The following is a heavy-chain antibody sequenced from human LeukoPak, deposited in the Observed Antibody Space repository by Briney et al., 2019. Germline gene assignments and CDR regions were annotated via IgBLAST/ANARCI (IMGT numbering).Heavy chain of an antibody. D-gene: IGHD1-26*01. J-gene: IGHJ4*02. CDR3: ARCLSGSYCPFDY. Sequence: GGSLRLSCAASGFTFSSYSMNWVRQAPGKGLEWVSSISSSSSYIYYADSVKGRFTISRDNAKNSLYLQMNSLRAEDTAVYHCARCLSGSYCPFDYWGQGTLVTVSS. CDR1: GFTFSSYS. V-gene: IGHV3-21*01. CDR2: ISSSSSYI.